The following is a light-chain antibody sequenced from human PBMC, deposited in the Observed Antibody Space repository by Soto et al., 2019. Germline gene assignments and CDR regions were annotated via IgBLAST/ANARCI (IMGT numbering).Light chain of an antibody. CDR3: AGWDGSLKGFV. V-gene: IGLV1-44*01. CDR1: ASNIGRDP. CDR2: DNN. J-gene: IGLJ1*01. Sequence: QSVPTQPPSASVAPGQRVTISCSGSASNIGRDPVNWYQQVPATAPKLLIYDNNHRPSGVPDRFSGSKSGTSASLVISGLQSEDEAEYFCAGWDGSLKGFVFGTGTKVTVL.